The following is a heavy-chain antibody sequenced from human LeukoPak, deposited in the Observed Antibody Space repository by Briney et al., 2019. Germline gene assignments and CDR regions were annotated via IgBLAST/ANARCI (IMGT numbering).Heavy chain of an antibody. Sequence: GASVKVSCKASGGTFSSYAISWVRQAPGQGLEWMGGIIPIFGTANYAQRFRGRVTITADKSTRTAYMELSSLRSEDTAVYCCARDSSMLRGPLVIYYFDFWGQGTLVTVSS. CDR3: ARDSSMLRGPLVIYYFDF. D-gene: IGHD3-10*01. CDR2: IIPIFGTA. V-gene: IGHV1-69*06. CDR1: GGTFSSYA. J-gene: IGHJ4*02.